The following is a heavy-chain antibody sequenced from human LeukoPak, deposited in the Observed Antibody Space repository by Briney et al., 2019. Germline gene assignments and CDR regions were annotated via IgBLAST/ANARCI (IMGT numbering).Heavy chain of an antibody. CDR1: GFLFYNYA. CDR2: ISSSSSTI. CDR3: ARSYDFWSGPHPADY. J-gene: IGHJ4*02. Sequence: GGSLRLSCAASGFLFYNYAMHWVRQAPGKGPEWVSYISSSSSTIYYADSVKGRFTISRDNAKNSLYLQMNSLRAEDTAVYYCARSYDFWSGPHPADYWGQGTLVTVSS. V-gene: IGHV3-48*01. D-gene: IGHD3-3*01.